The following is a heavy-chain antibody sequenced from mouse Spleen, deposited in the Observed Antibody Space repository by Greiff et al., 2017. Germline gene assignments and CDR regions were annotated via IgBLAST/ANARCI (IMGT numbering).Heavy chain of an antibody. Sequence: EVQLVESGPGLATFSQTLSLTCLVTAYSITSDYWNWSRKFQGNKLEHMGYISYSGRTYYNQSLNSRISISRDTSKNQHYLQLYSVTTEDTASYYRALGYYSNYLDVCGKGSTLTISS. J-gene: IGHJ2*01. D-gene: IGHD2-5*01. CDR1: AYSITSDY. CDR2: ISYSGRT. CDR3: ALGYYSNYLDV. V-gene: IGHV3-8*01.